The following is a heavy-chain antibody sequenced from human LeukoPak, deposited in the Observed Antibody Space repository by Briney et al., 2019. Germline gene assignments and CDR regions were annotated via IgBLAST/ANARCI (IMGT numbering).Heavy chain of an antibody. D-gene: IGHD3-3*01. V-gene: IGHV3-7*01. Sequence: GGSLRLSCAASGFTFSNYWINWVRQAPGKGLEWVANIKQDGSEKYYVDSVKGRFTISRDNAKNSLYLQMNSLRAEDTAVYYCARGLLVHGGLPDAWGQGTLVTVSS. CDR3: ARGLLVHGGLPDA. CDR1: GFTFSNYW. CDR2: IKQDGSEK. J-gene: IGHJ4*02.